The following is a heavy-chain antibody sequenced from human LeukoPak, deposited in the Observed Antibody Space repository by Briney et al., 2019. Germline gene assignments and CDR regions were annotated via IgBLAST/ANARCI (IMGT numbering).Heavy chain of an antibody. CDR3: AKGSASSGRIGPFDY. D-gene: IGHD6-19*01. J-gene: IGHJ4*02. CDR2: ISGSGDST. CDR1: GFTFSSYA. V-gene: IGHV3-23*01. Sequence: GGSLRLSCAASGFTFSSYAMSWVRQAPGKGLEWVSAISGSGDSTYYADSVKGRFTISRDNSKNTLYLQMNSLRAEDTAVYYCAKGSASSGRIGPFDYWGQGTLVTVSS.